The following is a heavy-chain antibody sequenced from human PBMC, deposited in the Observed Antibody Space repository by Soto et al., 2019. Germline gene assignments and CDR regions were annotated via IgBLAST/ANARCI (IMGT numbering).Heavy chain of an antibody. CDR1: GYSFAGYW. D-gene: IGHD3-22*01. CDR2: IDPRDSPT. Sequence: GESLKISWKGSGYSFAGYWITSVRQMPGKGLEWMGRIDPRDSPTYYSPSFRGHVTISAARSITTVFLQRSSLRASDTAMYYCARQIYDSDSGPNCQYYFDSWGQGTLVTVSS. CDR3: ARQIYDSDSGPNCQYYFDS. J-gene: IGHJ4*02. V-gene: IGHV5-10-1*01.